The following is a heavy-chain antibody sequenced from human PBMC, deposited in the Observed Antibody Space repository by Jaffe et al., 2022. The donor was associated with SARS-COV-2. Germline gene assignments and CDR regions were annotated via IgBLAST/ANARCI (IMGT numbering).Heavy chain of an antibody. CDR1: GFTFDDYA. J-gene: IGHJ4*02. CDR2: ISWNSGSI. D-gene: IGHD1-7*01. Sequence: EVQLVESGGGLVQPGRSLRLSCAASGFTFDDYAMHWVRQAPGKGLEWVSGISWNSGSIGYADSVKGRFTISRDNAKNSLYLQMNSLRAEDTALYYCAKAQGGGTKAPGGFDYWGQGTLVTVSS. V-gene: IGHV3-9*01. CDR3: AKAQGGGTKAPGGFDY.